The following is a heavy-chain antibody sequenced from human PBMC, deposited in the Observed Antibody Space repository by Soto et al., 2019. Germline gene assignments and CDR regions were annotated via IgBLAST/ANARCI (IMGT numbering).Heavy chain of an antibody. V-gene: IGHV6-1*01. CDR2: TYYRSKWYN. Sequence: QTLSLTCALSGDSVSSNSAAWNWIRQSPSRGFEWLGRTYYRSKWYNDYAVSVKSRITINPDTSKNQFSLQLNSVTPEDTAVYYCARTIGMAGSLHAFDIWGQGTMVTVSS. D-gene: IGHD6-19*01. J-gene: IGHJ3*02. CDR1: GDSVSSNSAA. CDR3: ARTIGMAGSLHAFDI.